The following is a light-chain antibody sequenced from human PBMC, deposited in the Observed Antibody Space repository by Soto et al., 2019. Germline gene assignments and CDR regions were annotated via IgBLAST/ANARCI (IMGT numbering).Light chain of an antibody. Sequence: IVLTQSPGTLSLCNPERATLSCRASQSVSLTYLAWYQQNPGQAPRLLIYGASTRATGIPARFSGSGSGTEFTLTISSLQSEDFAVYYCQQYNNWPLTFCQGTNVDVK. CDR2: GAS. V-gene: IGKV3-15*01. CDR1: QSVSLTY. CDR3: QQYNNWPLT. J-gene: IGKJ1*01.